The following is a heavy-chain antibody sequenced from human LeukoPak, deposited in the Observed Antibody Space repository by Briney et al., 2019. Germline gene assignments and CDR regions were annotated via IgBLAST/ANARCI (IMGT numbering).Heavy chain of an antibody. CDR1: GVSISNYL. Sequence: SETLSLACTVSGVSISNYLWNWIRQSPGGDLEWIGYVEYTGSTNYNPSLKNRVTISIDRSKNHFSLKLTSVTAADTAVYFCARSLPVSLGWMYYFDQWGQGTRVTVSS. CDR2: VEYTGST. J-gene: IGHJ4*02. D-gene: IGHD7-27*01. CDR3: ARSLPVSLGWMYYFDQ. V-gene: IGHV4-59*01.